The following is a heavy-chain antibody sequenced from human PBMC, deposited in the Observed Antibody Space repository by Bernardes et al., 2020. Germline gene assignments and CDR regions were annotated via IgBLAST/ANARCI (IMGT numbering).Heavy chain of an antibody. CDR2: IYYSGST. CDR3: ARTIAVAGPRDALDI. CDR1: GGSISSGGYY. J-gene: IGHJ3*02. D-gene: IGHD6-13*01. Sequence: SETLSLTCTVSGGSISSGGYYWSWIRQHPGKGLEWIGYIYYSGSTYYNPSLKSRVTISVDTSKNQFSLKLSSVTAADTTVYYCARTIAVAGPRDALDIWGRGTKVSVSS. V-gene: IGHV4-31*03.